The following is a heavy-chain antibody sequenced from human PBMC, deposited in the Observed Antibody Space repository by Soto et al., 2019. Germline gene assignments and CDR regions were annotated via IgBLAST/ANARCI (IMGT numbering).Heavy chain of an antibody. Sequence: EVQLLESGGGLVQPGGSLRLSCAASGFTFSDYSMNWVRQAPGKGLEWVSSIGGGGGGTYYADSVKGRFTISRDDSKNTLYLQMNTLRAEDTAVYYCAKDHVYWGQGTLVTVSS. CDR2: IGGGGGGT. V-gene: IGHV3-23*01. CDR1: GFTFSDYS. J-gene: IGHJ4*02. CDR3: AKDHVY.